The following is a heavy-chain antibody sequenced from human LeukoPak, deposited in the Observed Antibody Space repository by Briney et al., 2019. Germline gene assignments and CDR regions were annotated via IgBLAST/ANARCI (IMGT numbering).Heavy chain of an antibody. D-gene: IGHD6-13*01. CDR2: IYYSGST. V-gene: IGHV4-59*01. CDR3: ARGDTATIAAAGYGVFY. CDR1: GGSISSYY. Sequence: MPSETLSLTCTVSGGSISSYYWSWIRQSPGKGLEWIGYIYYSGSTNYNPSLKSRVTISVDTSKDQFSLKLSSVTAADTAVYYCARGDTATIAAAGYGVFYWGQGTLVTVSS. J-gene: IGHJ4*02.